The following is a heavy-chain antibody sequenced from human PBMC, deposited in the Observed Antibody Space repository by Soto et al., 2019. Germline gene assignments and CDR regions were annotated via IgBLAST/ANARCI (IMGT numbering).Heavy chain of an antibody. V-gene: IGHV3-33*01. CDR1: GFTFSSYG. D-gene: IGHD2-8*01. J-gene: IGHJ5*02. CDR3: ASYCTNGVCPP. CDR2: ILYDGSNK. Sequence: VGSLSLSCAASGFTFSSYGMHWVRQAPGKGLEWVAVILYDGSNKYYADSVKGRFTISRDNSKNTLYLQMNSLRAEDTAVYYCASYCTNGVCPPWGQGTLVTVSS.